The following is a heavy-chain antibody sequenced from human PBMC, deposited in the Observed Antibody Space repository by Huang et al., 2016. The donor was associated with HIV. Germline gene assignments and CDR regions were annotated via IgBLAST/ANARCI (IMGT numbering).Heavy chain of an antibody. CDR1: SFTFRNYA. D-gene: IGHD5-12*01. J-gene: IGHJ6*03. CDR3: ARDLWLRDLYYYYYMDV. Sequence: QVQLVESGGGVVQPGRSLRLSCAASSFTFRNYAMHWVRQAPGKGLEWVVVISNDGSNKYYADSVKGRLTSSRDKSKNTLYLQMNSLRAEDTAVYYCARDLWLRDLYYYYYMDVWGKGTTVTVSS. V-gene: IGHV3-30-3*01. CDR2: ISNDGSNK.